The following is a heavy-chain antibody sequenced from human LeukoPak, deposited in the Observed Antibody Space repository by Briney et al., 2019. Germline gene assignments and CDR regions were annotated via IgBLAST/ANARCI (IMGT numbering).Heavy chain of an antibody. D-gene: IGHD6-13*01. V-gene: IGHV4-38-2*02. CDR2: IYHSGST. CDR1: GYSISSGYY. Sequence: PSKTLSLTCTVSGYSISSGYYWVWIRQPPGKGLEWIGSIYHSGSTYYNPSLKSRVTISVDTSKNQFSLKLSSVTAADTAVYYCARRISSWYAIDYWGQGTLVTVSS. CDR3: ARRISSWYAIDY. J-gene: IGHJ4*02.